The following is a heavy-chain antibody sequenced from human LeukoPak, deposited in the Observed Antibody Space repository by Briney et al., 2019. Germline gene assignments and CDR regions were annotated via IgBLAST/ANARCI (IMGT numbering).Heavy chain of an antibody. CDR1: GFTFSSYW. Sequence: GGSLRLSCTASGFTFSSYWMHWVRQAPGKGLVWVSRINSDGGSTSYADSVKGRFTISRNNAKNTLYLQMNSLRAEDTAVYYCARRIQGMAPYYFDYWGQGTLVTVSS. V-gene: IGHV3-74*01. D-gene: IGHD5-24*01. CDR3: ARRIQGMAPYYFDY. J-gene: IGHJ4*02. CDR2: INSDGGST.